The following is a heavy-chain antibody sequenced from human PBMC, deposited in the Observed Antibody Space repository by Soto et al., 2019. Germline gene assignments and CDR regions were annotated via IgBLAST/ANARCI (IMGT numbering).Heavy chain of an antibody. CDR1: GGSFSGYY. CDR2: INHSGST. D-gene: IGHD5-12*01. CDR3: AREQYSGYEPLIGAFDI. J-gene: IGHJ3*02. V-gene: IGHV4-34*01. Sequence: PSETLSLTCAVYGGSFSGYYWSWIRQPPGKGLEWIGEINHSGSTNYNPSLKSRVTISVDTSKNQFSLKLSSVTAADTAVYYCAREQYSGYEPLIGAFDIWGQGTMVTVSS.